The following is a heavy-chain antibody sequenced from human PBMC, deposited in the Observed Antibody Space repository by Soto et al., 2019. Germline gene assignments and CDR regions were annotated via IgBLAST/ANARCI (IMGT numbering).Heavy chain of an antibody. CDR3: AIVITAGSRYFAY. CDR2: IRSDGSDT. J-gene: IGHJ4*02. V-gene: IGHV3-74*01. D-gene: IGHD3-22*01. Sequence: EVQLVESGGGLVQPGGSLRLSCAASGFTFSHYWMHWVRQAPGKGLVWVSRIRSDGSDTTYTGSVKGRFTISRDNAKNTLFLQMNSLRADDTSVYYCAIVITAGSRYFAYWGQGTLVTVSS. CDR1: GFTFSHYW.